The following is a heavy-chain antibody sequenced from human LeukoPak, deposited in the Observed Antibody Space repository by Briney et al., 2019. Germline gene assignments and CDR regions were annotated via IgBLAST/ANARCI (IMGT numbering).Heavy chain of an antibody. CDR2: IIPIFGTT. V-gene: IGHV1-69*01. J-gene: IGHJ6*03. D-gene: IGHD2-2*01. Sequence: SVKVSCKASGGTFSSYAISWVRQAPGQGLEWMGGIIPIFGTTNYAQKFQGRVTITADESTSTAYMELSSLRSEDTAVYYCARGMSVGYCSSTSCRTYYYYYMDVWGKGTTVTVSS. CDR3: ARGMSVGYCSSTSCRTYYYYYMDV. CDR1: GGTFSSYA.